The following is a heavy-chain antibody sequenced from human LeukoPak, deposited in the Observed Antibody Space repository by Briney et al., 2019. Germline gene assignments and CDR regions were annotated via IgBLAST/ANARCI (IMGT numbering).Heavy chain of an antibody. V-gene: IGHV1-69*06. CDR2: IIPIFGTA. CDR3: ASWVPVVAGKGWFDP. CDR1: GGTFSSYA. D-gene: IGHD6-19*01. J-gene: IGHJ5*02. Sequence: SVKVSCKASGGTFSSYAISWVRQAPGQGLEWMGGIIPIFGTANYAQKFQGRVTITADKSTSTAYMELSSLRSEDTAVYYCASWVPVVAGKGWFDPWGQGTLVTVSS.